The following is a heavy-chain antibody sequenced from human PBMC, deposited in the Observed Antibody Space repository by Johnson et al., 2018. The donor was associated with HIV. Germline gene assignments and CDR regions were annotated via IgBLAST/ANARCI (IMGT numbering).Heavy chain of an antibody. CDR2: IKQDGSEK. J-gene: IGHJ3*02. V-gene: IGHV3-7*01. CDR3: VRDIAFYDSGSAISDAFDI. Sequence: QAPGKGLKWVANIKQDGSEKSFVDSVKGRFTISRDNSKNTLFLQMNSLRPEDTAMYYCVRDIAFYDSGSAISDAFDIWGQGTMVTVSS. D-gene: IGHD3-22*01.